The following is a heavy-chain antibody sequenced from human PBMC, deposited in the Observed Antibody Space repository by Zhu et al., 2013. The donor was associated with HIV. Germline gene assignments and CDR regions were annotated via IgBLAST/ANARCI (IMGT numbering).Heavy chain of an antibody. CDR1: GGTFSSYA. Sequence: QVQLVQSGAEVKKPGSSVKVSCKASGGTFSSYAISWVRQAPGQGLEWMGWINPKSGGTNYAQKFQGRVTMTRDTSMSTAYMELSRLTSDDTAVYYCARDHQSSMARGVKFDYWGQGTLVTVSS. D-gene: IGHD3-10*01. CDR2: INPKSGGT. J-gene: IGHJ4*02. CDR3: ARDHQSSMARGVKFDY. V-gene: IGHV1-2*02.